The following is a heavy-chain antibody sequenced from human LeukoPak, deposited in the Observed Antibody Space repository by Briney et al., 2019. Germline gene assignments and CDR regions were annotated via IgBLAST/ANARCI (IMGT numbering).Heavy chain of an antibody. D-gene: IGHD2-2*01. CDR1: GYTFTGYN. V-gene: IGHV1-2*02. CDR3: ASAVVPADYYMDV. Sequence: ASVKVSCKASGYTFTGYNMHWARQSPGQGLEWMGWINPNSGGTNYAQKFQGRVTMTRDTSISTAYMELSRLRSDDTAVYYCASAVVPADYYMDVWGKGTTVTVSS. CDR2: INPNSGGT. J-gene: IGHJ6*03.